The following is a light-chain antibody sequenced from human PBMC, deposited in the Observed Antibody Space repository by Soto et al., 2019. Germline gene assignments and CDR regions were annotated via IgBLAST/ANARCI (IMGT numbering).Light chain of an antibody. CDR3: QQYNSPLT. V-gene: IGKV1-5*03. J-gene: IGKJ4*01. CDR2: KAS. Sequence: DIQMTQSPSTLSASVGDRVTITCRASQSISSWLAWYQQKPGKATKLLIYKASSLESGVPSRFSGSGSGTEFTLTISSLQPDDFATYYCQQYNSPLTFGGGTKGEIK. CDR1: QSISSW.